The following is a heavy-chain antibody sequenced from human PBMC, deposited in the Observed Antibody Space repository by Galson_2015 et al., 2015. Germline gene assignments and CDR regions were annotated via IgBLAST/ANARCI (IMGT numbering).Heavy chain of an antibody. Sequence: LSLTCTVSGGSISRSSYYWGWIRQPPGKGLEWIGSIYYSGSTYYNPSLKSRVTISVDTSKNQFSLKLSSVTAADTAVYYCAEGIAAAATWGTYYGMDVWGQGTMVTVSS. J-gene: IGHJ6*02. CDR3: AEGIAAAATWGTYYGMDV. CDR1: GGSISRSSYY. D-gene: IGHD6-13*01. V-gene: IGHV4-39*01. CDR2: IYYSGST.